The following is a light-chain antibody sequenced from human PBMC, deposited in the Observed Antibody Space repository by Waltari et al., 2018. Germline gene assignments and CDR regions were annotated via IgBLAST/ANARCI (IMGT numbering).Light chain of an antibody. CDR3: QPYYAVPPT. J-gene: IGKJ1*01. Sequence: DIVMTQSTYSLAVSLGERATINCKSSQSVSEYINSTQYLAWYRQKPGQPPKLLISSASTREFGVPDRFSGSGSGTDCTLTISSLQAEDVAVYYCQPYYAVPPTLGPGAKVEIK. CDR2: SAS. CDR1: QSVSEYINSTQY. V-gene: IGKV4-1*01.